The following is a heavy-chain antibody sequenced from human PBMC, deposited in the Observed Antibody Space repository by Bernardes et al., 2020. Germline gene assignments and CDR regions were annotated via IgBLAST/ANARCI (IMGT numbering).Heavy chain of an antibody. Sequence: GGSLRLSCAASGFTFSSYSMNWVRQAPGKGLEWVSYISSSSSTIYYADSVKGRFTISRDNAKNSLYLQMNSLRDEDTAVYYCARVSPVDALYYYYGMDVWGQGTTVTVSS. D-gene: IGHD5-12*01. CDR3: ARVSPVDALYYYYGMDV. CDR1: GFTFSSYS. CDR2: ISSSSSTI. J-gene: IGHJ6*02. V-gene: IGHV3-48*02.